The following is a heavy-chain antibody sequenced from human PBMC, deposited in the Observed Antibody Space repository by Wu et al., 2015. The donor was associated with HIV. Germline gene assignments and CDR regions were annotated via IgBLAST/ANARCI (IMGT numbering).Heavy chain of an antibody. CDR3: ARFQYHLLRRHDYLDV. CDR1: GGSFSGHH. CDR2: VNHSGTP. Sequence: QVQLQQWGAGLLKPSETLSLTCVVNGGSFSGHHWSWIRQSPGKGLEWIGEVNHSGTPTYKASLESRVTISLDTSKGQLSLQLKSVTAADTAVYYCARFQYHLLRRHDYLDVWGNGSAVIVSS. J-gene: IGHJ6*03. D-gene: IGHD1-26*01. V-gene: IGHV4-34*01.